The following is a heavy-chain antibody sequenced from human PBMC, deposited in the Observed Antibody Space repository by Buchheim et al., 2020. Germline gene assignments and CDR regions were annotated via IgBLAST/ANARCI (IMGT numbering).Heavy chain of an antibody. CDR2: IYHSGST. J-gene: IGHJ4*02. CDR3: ARGPGGDSSSWYTPAETFDY. CDR1: GGSISSSNW. Sequence: QVQLQESGPGLVKPSGTLSLTCAVSGGSISSSNWWSWVRQPPGKGLEWIGEIYHSGSTNYNPSLQSRVTISVDKSKNQFSLKLSSGTAADTAVYYCARGPGGDSSSWYTPAETFDYWGQGTL. D-gene: IGHD6-13*01. V-gene: IGHV4-4*02.